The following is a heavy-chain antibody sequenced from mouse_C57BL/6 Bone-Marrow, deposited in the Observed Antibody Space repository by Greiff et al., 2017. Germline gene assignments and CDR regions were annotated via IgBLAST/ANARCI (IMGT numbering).Heavy chain of an antibody. CDR1: GYAFTNYL. D-gene: IGHD1-1*01. CDR2: INPGSGGT. V-gene: IGHV1-54*01. CDR3: ARGYYGSSYWYFDV. J-gene: IGHJ1*03. Sequence: QVQLQQSGAELVRPGTSVKVSCKASGYAFTNYLIEWVKQRPGQGLEWIGVINPGSGGTNYNEKFKGKATLTADKSSSTAYMQLSSLTSEDSAVYFGARGYYGSSYWYFDVWGTGTTVTVAS.